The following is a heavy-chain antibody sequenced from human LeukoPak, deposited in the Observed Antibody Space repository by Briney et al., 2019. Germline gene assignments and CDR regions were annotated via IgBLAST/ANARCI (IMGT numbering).Heavy chain of an antibody. D-gene: IGHD6-13*01. Sequence: SQTLSLTCVVSGGSISRGSYYWNWIRQPAGKGLEWIGYIYYSGSTNYNPSLKSRVTISVDTSKNQFSLKLSSVTAADTAVYYCARGIGSRNWFDPWGQGTLVTVSS. V-gene: IGHV4-61*10. J-gene: IGHJ5*02. CDR1: GGSISRGSYY. CDR2: IYYSGST. CDR3: ARGIGSRNWFDP.